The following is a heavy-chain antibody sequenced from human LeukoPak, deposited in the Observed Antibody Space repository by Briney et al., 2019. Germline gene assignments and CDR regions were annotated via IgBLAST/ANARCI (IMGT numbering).Heavy chain of an antibody. CDR1: GYPFNNYD. D-gene: IGHD4-17*01. CDR3: ARLSSHYGDYKVDP. Sequence: GASVKVPCKASGYPFNNYDINWVRQATGQGREWMGWMNPHSGKTGYAQNFQGRVTMTRDTSISTAYMELSSLRSEDTAVYYCARLSSHYGDYKVDPWGQGTLVTVSS. V-gene: IGHV1-8*01. CDR2: MNPHSGKT. J-gene: IGHJ5*02.